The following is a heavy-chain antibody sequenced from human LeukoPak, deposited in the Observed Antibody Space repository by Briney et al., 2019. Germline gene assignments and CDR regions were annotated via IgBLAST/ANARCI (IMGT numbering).Heavy chain of an antibody. J-gene: IGHJ4*02. CDR3: TAGVGQCVHDY. CDR1: GFSFNNAW. Sequence: GGSLRLSCAASGFSFNNAWMSWVRQAPAKGLEWVGRIKSETDGGTIDYAAPMRGRFTISRDDSENTLYLQMSSLTTEDTAVYYCTAGVGQCVHDYWGQGILVTVSS. CDR2: IKSETDGGTI. V-gene: IGHV3-15*01.